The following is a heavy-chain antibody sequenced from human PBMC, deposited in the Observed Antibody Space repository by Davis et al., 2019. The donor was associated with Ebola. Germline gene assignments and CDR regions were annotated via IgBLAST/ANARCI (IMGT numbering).Heavy chain of an antibody. J-gene: IGHJ5*02. Sequence: MPSETLSLTCTVSGGSISSSIYYWDWIRQPPGKGMEWIGTIDYSGSTNFNPSLKSRVTMSVDTSKNQLSLKLSSVTAADTAVYFCARHREDSNGWYVGFDPWGQGALVTVS. V-gene: IGHV4-39*01. D-gene: IGHD6-19*01. CDR2: IDYSGST. CDR3: ARHREDSNGWYVGFDP. CDR1: GGSISSSIYY.